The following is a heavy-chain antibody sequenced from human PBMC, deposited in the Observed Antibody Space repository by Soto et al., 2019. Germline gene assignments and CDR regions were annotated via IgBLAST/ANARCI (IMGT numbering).Heavy chain of an antibody. CDR1: GYTFTSYA. Sequence: QVQLVQSGAEVKKPGASVKVSCKASGYTFTSYAMHWVRQAPGQRLEWMGWINAGNGNTKYSQKFQGRVTITRDTSASTAYMELSSLRSEDMAVYYCASGYSGYDFGIPLLDYWGQGTLVTVSS. CDR2: INAGNGNT. D-gene: IGHD5-12*01. V-gene: IGHV1-3*01. J-gene: IGHJ4*02. CDR3: ASGYSGYDFGIPLLDY.